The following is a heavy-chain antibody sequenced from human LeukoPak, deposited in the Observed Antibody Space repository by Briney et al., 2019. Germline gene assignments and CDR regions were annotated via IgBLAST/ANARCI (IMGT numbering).Heavy chain of an antibody. V-gene: IGHV3-74*01. CDR2: INTDGSNT. D-gene: IGHD3-22*01. Sequence: GGSLRLSCAASGFTFDYYWMHWVRQAPGKGLMWVSRINTDGSNTHYADSVKGRFTISRDNTKNTLYLQMNGLRVEDTAVYYCVVWGEDRSGHRFDFWGQGTLVTVSS. J-gene: IGHJ4*02. CDR1: GFTFDYYW. CDR3: VVWGEDRSGHRFDF.